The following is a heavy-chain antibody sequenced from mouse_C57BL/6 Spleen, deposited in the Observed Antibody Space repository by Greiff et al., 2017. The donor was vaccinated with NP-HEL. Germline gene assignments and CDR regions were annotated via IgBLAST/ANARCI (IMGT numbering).Heavy chain of an antibody. CDR3: ARGGYDYGYAMDY. D-gene: IGHD2-4*01. Sequence: QVQLKQSGPELVKPGASVKISCKASGYAFSSSWMNWVKQRPGKGLEWIGRIYPGDGDTNYNGKFKGKATLTADTSSSTAYMQLSSLTSEDSAVYFCARGGYDYGYAMDYWGQGTSVTVSS. CDR2: IYPGDGDT. CDR1: GYAFSSSW. V-gene: IGHV1-82*01. J-gene: IGHJ4*01.